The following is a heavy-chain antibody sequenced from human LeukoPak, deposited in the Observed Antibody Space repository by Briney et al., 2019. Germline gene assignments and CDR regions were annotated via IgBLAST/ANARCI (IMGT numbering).Heavy chain of an antibody. CDR2: TYYRSKWYS. CDR3: ARGREMATTHYFDY. D-gene: IGHD5-24*01. V-gene: IGHV6-1*01. J-gene: IGHJ4*02. CDR1: GDSVSSNSAS. Sequence: SQTLSLTCAISGDSVSSNSASWGWIRQSPSRGLEWLGRTYYRSKWYSDYAVSVKSRITINPDTSKNQVSLQLNSVTPEDTAVYYCARGREMATTHYFDYWGQGTLVTVSS.